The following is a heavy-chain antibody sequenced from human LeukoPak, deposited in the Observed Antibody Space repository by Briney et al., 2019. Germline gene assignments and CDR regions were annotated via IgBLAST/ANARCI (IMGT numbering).Heavy chain of an antibody. Sequence: GGSLRLSCAGPGFIFSTYWMGWVRQAPGKGLEWVANIKQDGSEEYYVDSVRGRFTISRDNAKKSLYLQMNSLRAEDTAVYYCAKVTLTSATFDYWGQGALVTVSS. V-gene: IGHV3-7*01. CDR1: GFIFSTYW. D-gene: IGHD4/OR15-4a*01. CDR3: AKVTLTSATFDY. J-gene: IGHJ4*02. CDR2: IKQDGSEE.